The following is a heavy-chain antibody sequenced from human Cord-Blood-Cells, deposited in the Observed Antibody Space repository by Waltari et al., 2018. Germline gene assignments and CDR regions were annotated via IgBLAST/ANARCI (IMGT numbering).Heavy chain of an antibody. CDR3: ARNSANCSSTSCYYY. CDR2: IFRGDSDT. J-gene: IGHJ4*02. D-gene: IGHD2-2*01. V-gene: IGHV5-51*01. Sequence: EVQLVQSGAGVIKHGESLKLSCKGSGYSFTSYWIGWVRQMPGKGLEWRGIIFRGDSDTRYSAAFQGQVTISADKTISTAYLQWSSLKASDTAMYYCARNSANCSSTSCYYYWGQGTLVTVSS. CDR1: GYSFTSYW.